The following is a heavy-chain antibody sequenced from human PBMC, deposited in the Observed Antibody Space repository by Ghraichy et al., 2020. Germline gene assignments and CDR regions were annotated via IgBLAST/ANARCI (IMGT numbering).Heavy chain of an antibody. CDR2: ISSSGSTI. CDR1: GFTFSSYE. V-gene: IGHV3-48*03. J-gene: IGHJ4*02. Sequence: GGSLRLSCAASGFTFSSYEMNWVRQAPGKGLEWVSYISSSGSTIYYADSVKGRFTISRDNAKNSLYLQMNSLRAEDTAVYYCARDRPEYYYDSSGYSGFDYWGQGTLVTVSS. CDR3: ARDRPEYYYDSSGYSGFDY. D-gene: IGHD3-22*01.